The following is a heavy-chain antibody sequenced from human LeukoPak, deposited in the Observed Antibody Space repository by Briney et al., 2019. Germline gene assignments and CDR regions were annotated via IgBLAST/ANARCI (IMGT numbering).Heavy chain of an antibody. CDR2: INHSGST. Sequence: SETLSLTCTVSGGSISSYYWSWIRQPPGKGLEWIGEINHSGSTNYNPSLKSRVTISVDTSKNQFSLKLSSVTAADTAVYYCARQGSLVAYCSGGSCYSDYYYYMDVWGKGTTVTVSS. D-gene: IGHD2-15*01. CDR3: ARQGSLVAYCSGGSCYSDYYYYMDV. J-gene: IGHJ6*03. V-gene: IGHV4-34*01. CDR1: GGSISSYY.